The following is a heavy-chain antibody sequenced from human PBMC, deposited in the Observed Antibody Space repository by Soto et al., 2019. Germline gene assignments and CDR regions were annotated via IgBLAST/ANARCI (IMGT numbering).Heavy chain of an antibody. V-gene: IGHV4-59*02. CDR3: ARRYYFESSGYKHFDY. CDR2: VDYTGST. Sequence: QVQLQESGPGLVKPSETLSLTCQVSGASVGGHYWSWIRQPPGKGLEWIGFVDYTGSTKTNPFLKSRVTISIDTSNNQFSLRLRSVTAADTAVYFCARRYYFESSGYKHFDYWGQGILVTVSS. CDR1: GASVGGHY. D-gene: IGHD3-22*01. J-gene: IGHJ4*02.